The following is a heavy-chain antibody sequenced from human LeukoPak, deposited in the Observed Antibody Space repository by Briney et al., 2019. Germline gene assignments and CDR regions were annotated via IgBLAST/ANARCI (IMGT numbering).Heavy chain of an antibody. Sequence: GRSLRHTCAASGFTFSHYGMHWVRQAPGKGLEWVAVIWYDGGNKYFADSVKGRFTISRDNSKNTVYLQMNSLRVEDTAVYYCAKGTESGWSSYFDYWGQGTLVTVSS. CDR1: GFTFSHYG. J-gene: IGHJ4*02. CDR2: IWYDGGNK. D-gene: IGHD6-19*01. CDR3: AKGTESGWSSYFDY. V-gene: IGHV3-33*06.